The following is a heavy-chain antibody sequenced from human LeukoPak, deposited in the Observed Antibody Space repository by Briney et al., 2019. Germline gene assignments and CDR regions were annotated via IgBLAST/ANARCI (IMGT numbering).Heavy chain of an antibody. CDR3: AKDRWGAVASFDY. V-gene: IGHV3-48*01. D-gene: IGHD6-19*01. Sequence: GGSLRLSCVVSGFTFSTYSMNWVRQAPGKGLEWVSYISSSSGTIYYADSVKGRFTISRDNAKNSLSLQMNSLESEDTGVYYCAKDRWGAVASFDYWGQGTLVTVSS. J-gene: IGHJ4*02. CDR1: GFTFSTYS. CDR2: ISSSSGTI.